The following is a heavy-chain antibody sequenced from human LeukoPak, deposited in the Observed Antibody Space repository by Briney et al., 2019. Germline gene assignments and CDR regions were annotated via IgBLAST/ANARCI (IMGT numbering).Heavy chain of an antibody. CDR1: GFTFSNYG. CDR2: ISYDGNYK. D-gene: IGHD4-17*01. V-gene: IGHV3-33*06. J-gene: IGHJ5*02. Sequence: GGSLRLSCAASGFTFSNYGMHWVRQAPGKGLEWVAVISYDGNYKYYADSVKGRFTISRDDSKNTLYLQMISLRAEDTAVYYCAKGVTVTRVYNWFDPWGQGTLVTVSS. CDR3: AKGVTVTRVYNWFDP.